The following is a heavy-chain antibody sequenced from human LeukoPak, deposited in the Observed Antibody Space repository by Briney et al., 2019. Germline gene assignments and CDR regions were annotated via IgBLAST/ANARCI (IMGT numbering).Heavy chain of an antibody. Sequence: SVKVSCKASGGTFSSYAISWVRQAPGQGLEWMGGIIPIFGTANYAQKFQGRVTITADESTSTAYMELSSLRSEDTAVYYCATPSAGVVGPTRVPYYFDYWGQGTLVTVSS. D-gene: IGHD1-26*01. CDR1: GGTFSSYA. J-gene: IGHJ4*02. V-gene: IGHV1-69*13. CDR2: IIPIFGTA. CDR3: ATPSAGVVGPTRVPYYFDY.